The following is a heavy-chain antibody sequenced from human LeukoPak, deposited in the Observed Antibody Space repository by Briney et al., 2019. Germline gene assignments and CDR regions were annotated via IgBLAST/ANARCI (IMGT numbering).Heavy chain of an antibody. V-gene: IGHV3-13*01. CDR2: IGTAGDT. CDR3: ARVAAAGKGFDH. J-gene: IGHJ4*02. CDR1: GFTFSSYD. D-gene: IGHD6-13*01. Sequence: GGSLRLSCTASGFTFSSYDMHWVRQGTGKGLEWVSAIGTAGDTYYGGSVKGRFTISRENAKNSLYLQMNSLRAGDTAVYYCARVAAAGKGFDHWGQGTLVTVSS.